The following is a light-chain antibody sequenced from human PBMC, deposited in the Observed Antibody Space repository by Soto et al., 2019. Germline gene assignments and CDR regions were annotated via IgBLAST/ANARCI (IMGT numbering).Light chain of an antibody. CDR3: QQSDSLPYT. Sequence: DLPMTQSPSFVSAFVGDRVTITCRASQGVSRWLVWYQQKPGKAPNLLIYGASSLESGVPSRFSGSGSGTEFTLTISSLQPEDSATYYCQQSDSLPYTFGQGTKLEIK. V-gene: IGKV1-12*01. CDR2: GAS. J-gene: IGKJ2*01. CDR1: QGVSRW.